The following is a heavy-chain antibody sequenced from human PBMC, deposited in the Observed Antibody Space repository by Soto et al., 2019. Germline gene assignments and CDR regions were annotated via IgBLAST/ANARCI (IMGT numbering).Heavy chain of an antibody. CDR2: INAGNGNT. CDR1: GYTFTGYA. Sequence: ASVKVSCKASGYTFTGYAMHWVRQAPGQRLEWMGWINAGNGNTKYSQKFQGRVTMTTDTPTSTAYMELRSLRSDDTAVYYCARTYCSSARCYSDYWGQGTLVTAPQ. CDR3: ARTYCSSARCYSDY. D-gene: IGHD2-2*01. J-gene: IGHJ4*02. V-gene: IGHV1-3*01.